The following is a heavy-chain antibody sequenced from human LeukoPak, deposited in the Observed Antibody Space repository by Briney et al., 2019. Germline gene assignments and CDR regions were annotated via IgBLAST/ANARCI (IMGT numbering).Heavy chain of an antibody. D-gene: IGHD3-22*01. Sequence: PGGSLRLSCAASGFTFSNYGMHWVRQAPGKGLEWVAVISYDGSNKYYADSVKGRFTISRDNAKNTLYLQVNSLRAEDTAVYYCARDPSDYYDSSGYYLPWGQGTLVTVSS. J-gene: IGHJ5*02. CDR1: GFTFSNYG. V-gene: IGHV3-30*03. CDR2: ISYDGSNK. CDR3: ARDPSDYYDSSGYYLP.